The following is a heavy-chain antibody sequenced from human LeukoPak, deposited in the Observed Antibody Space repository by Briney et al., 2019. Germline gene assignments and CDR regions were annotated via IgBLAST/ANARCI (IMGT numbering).Heavy chain of an antibody. CDR3: ARDSGTAGEVKFDP. CDR1: GGSISNLY. D-gene: IGHD3-10*01. CDR2: IYVSGRI. V-gene: IGHV4-4*07. J-gene: IGHJ5*02. Sequence: SETLSLTCSVSGGSISNLYLSWIRQPAGKGLEWIGRIYVSGRIDYNPSLRSRVTMSVDTSKNQLSLRVRSVTAADTGVYYCARDSGTAGEVKFDPWGQGTLVTVSS.